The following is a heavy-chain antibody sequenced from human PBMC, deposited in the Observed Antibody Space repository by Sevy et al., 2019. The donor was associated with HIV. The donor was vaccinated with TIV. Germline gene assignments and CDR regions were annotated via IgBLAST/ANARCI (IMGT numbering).Heavy chain of an antibody. J-gene: IGHJ6*03. CDR2: IYHSATT. D-gene: IGHD3-3*01. V-gene: IGHV4-38-2*01. CDR3: ARARRPETNYFCMDV. Sequence: SETLSLTCDVSGFSISNNFYWGWIRQPPGKRLEWIGSIYHSATTYYSPSLNSRVTISVDMSNNQFALRLTSVTAADTAVYYCARARRPETNYFCMDVWGKGTTVTVSS. CDR1: GFSISNNFY.